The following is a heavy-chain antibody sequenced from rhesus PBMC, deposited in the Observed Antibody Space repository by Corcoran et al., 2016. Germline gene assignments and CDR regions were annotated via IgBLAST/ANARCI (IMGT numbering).Heavy chain of an antibody. J-gene: IGHJ4*01. V-gene: IGHV4-173*01. CDR2: ISGSGGGT. CDR3: ARGGYDIWNGYKFDY. D-gene: IGHD3-3*01. CDR1: GGSISSNY. Sequence: QLQLQESGPGLVKPSETLSLPCAVSGGSISSNYWSWIRQPAGTGLDGIGRISGSGGGTDYTPALKCGVTSSTDTSKNQFSLRRSSVTAADTAVYHWARGGYDIWNGYKFDYWGQGVLVTVA.